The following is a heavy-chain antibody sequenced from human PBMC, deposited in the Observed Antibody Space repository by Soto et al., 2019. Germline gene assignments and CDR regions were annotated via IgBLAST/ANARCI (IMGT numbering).Heavy chain of an antibody. D-gene: IGHD2-8*01. CDR1: GYTFTRYG. J-gene: IGHJ6*02. CDR2: ISGYNGDT. CDR3: AKNGQPPYYYYGLDV. Sequence: ALMKVSCKASGYTFTRYGISWVRQAPGQGLEWMGWISGYNGDTNYAQKFQGRVSMTIDTSTTTAYMELRSLTSDDTAVYYCAKNGQPPYYYYGLDVWGQGTKVTVS. V-gene: IGHV1-18*01.